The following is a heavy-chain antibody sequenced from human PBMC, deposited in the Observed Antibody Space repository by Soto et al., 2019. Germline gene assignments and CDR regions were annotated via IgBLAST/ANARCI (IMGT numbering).Heavy chain of an antibody. J-gene: IGHJ3*02. Sequence: SVKVSCKASGGTFSSYAISWVRQAPGQGLEWMGGIIPIFGTANYAQKFQGRVTITADESTGTAYMELSSLRSEDTAVYYCARDGDSTSDAFDIWGQGTMVTVSS. CDR2: IIPIFGTA. CDR1: GGTFSSYA. CDR3: ARDGDSTSDAFDI. V-gene: IGHV1-69*13. D-gene: IGHD6-13*01.